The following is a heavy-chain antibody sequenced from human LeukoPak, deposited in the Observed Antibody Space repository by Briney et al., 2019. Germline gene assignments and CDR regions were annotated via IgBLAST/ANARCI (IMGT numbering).Heavy chain of an antibody. J-gene: IGHJ6*02. CDR2: ISYDGSNK. D-gene: IGHD2/OR15-2a*01. CDR1: GFTFSSYA. V-gene: IGHV3-30*18. CDR3: AKGSAFYYYYYYGMDV. Sequence: GGSLRLSCAASGFTFSSYAMSWVRQAPGKGLEWVAVISYDGSNKYYADSVKGRFTISRDNSKNTLYLQMNSLRAEDTAVYYCAKGSAFYYYYYYGMDVWGQGTTVTVSS.